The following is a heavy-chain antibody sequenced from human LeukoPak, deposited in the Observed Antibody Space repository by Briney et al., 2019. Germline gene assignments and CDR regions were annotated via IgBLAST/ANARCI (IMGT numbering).Heavy chain of an antibody. Sequence: GGSLRLSCAASGFTSSSYEMNWVRQAPGKGLEWVSYISSSGSTIYYADSVKGRFTISRDNAKNSLYLQMNSLRAEDTAVYYCATSVGYFDWSVQDYYYYGMDVWGKGTTVTVSS. D-gene: IGHD3-9*01. CDR2: ISSSGSTI. CDR1: GFTSSSYE. CDR3: ATSVGYFDWSVQDYYYYGMDV. J-gene: IGHJ6*04. V-gene: IGHV3-48*03.